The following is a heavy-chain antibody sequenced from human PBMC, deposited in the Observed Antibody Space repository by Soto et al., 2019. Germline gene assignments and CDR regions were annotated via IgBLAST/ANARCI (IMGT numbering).Heavy chain of an antibody. Sequence: PSETLSLTCTVSGVSITNSFYFWGRVRQPPGKGLEWIGSIYYGGNTYYNPSLKSRVTVSVDTSKNQFSLDLTSVTAADTAVYYCASPYSSSTGVDWFDPWGQGTRVTVSS. CDR2: IYYGGNT. CDR3: ASPYSSSTGVDWFDP. J-gene: IGHJ5*02. V-gene: IGHV4-39*01. CDR1: GVSITNSFYF. D-gene: IGHD6-6*01.